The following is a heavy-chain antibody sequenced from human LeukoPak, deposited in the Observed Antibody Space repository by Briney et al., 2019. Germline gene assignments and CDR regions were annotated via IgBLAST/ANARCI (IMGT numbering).Heavy chain of an antibody. CDR1: AGSISSSSYY. D-gene: IGHD6-13*01. J-gene: IGHJ4*02. Sequence: SETLSLTCTVSAGSISSSSYYWSWIRQPPGKGLEWIGSIFYSGSTYYNPFLKSRVAISVDTSKNQFSLNLSSVTAADTAVYYCARRAAGAGDFDYWGQGTLVTVSS. V-gene: IGHV4-39*01. CDR2: IFYSGST. CDR3: ARRAAGAGDFDY.